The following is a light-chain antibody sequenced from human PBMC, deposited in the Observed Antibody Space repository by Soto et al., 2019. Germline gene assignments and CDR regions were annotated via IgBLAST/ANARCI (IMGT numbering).Light chain of an antibody. V-gene: IGLV1-47*01. CDR2: RNN. Sequence: QSVLTQPPSASGTPGQRVTISCSGSSSNIGSNYVYWYQQLPGTAPKLLIYRNNQRPSGVPDRCSGSKSGTSASLAISGLRSEYEADYYCAAWDDSLSGYVFGTGTKLTVL. J-gene: IGLJ1*01. CDR1: SSNIGSNY. CDR3: AAWDDSLSGYV.